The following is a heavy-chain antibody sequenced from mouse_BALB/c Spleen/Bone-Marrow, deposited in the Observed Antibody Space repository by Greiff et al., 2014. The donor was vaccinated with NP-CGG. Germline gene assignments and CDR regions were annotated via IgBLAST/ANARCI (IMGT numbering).Heavy chain of an antibody. J-gene: IGHJ4*01. CDR1: GYTFTDYT. Sequence: VKLVESVAELVRPGVSVKISCKGSGYTFTDYTMHWVKQSHAKSLEWIGVISTYYGDASYNQKFKGKATMTVDKSSSTAYMELARLTSEDSAIYYGARVITTGDYGRDYWGQGTSVTVSS. D-gene: IGHD2-4*01. CDR2: ISTYYGDA. CDR3: ARVITTGDYGRDY. V-gene: IGHV1S137*01.